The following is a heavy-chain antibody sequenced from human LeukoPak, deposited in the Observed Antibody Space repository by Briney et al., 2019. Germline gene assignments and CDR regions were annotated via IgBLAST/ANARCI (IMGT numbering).Heavy chain of an antibody. CDR2: FDLEDGET. CDR1: GYTLTELS. D-gene: IGHD4-11*01. Sequence: ASVKVSCKVSGYTLTELSLHWVRQAPGKGLEWMGGFDLEDGETIYAQKFQGRVTMTEDTSTDTAYMELSSLRSEDTAVYYCATVSTVTLAEYFQHWGQDTLVTVSS. J-gene: IGHJ1*01. CDR3: ATVSTVTLAEYFQH. V-gene: IGHV1-24*01.